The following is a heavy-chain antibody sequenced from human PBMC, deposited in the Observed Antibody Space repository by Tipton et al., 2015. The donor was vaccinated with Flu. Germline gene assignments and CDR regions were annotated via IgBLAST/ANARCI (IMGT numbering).Heavy chain of an antibody. CDR3: ARRDYSNYVSQPKNWFDP. CDR1: GGSIGSYY. V-gene: IGHV4-59*08. D-gene: IGHD4-11*01. Sequence: TLSLTCTVSGGSIGSYYWNWIRQPPGKGLEWIGNIHRSGHTYHNPSLKSRVSMSVDMSRNQFSLTLTSVTAADTAVYFCARRDYSNYVSQPKNWFDPWGQGTLVTVS. CDR2: IHRSGHT. J-gene: IGHJ5*02.